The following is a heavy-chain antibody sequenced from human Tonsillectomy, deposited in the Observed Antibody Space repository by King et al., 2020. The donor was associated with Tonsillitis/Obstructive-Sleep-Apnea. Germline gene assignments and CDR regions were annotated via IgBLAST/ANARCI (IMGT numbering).Heavy chain of an antibody. CDR2: ISGGSSYT. CDR1: GFTFSDYY. J-gene: IGHJ1*01. CDR3: ARVGRYCSSDKCPPVFFQH. Sequence: VQLVESGGGLVKPGGSLRLSCEASGFTFSDYYMTWIRQDPGKGLEWVSYISGGSSYTNYADSVKGRFTISRDNAKNSLYLQMNSLRADDTAVYYCARVGRYCSSDKCPPVFFQHWGQGTLVSVSS. V-gene: IGHV3-11*05. D-gene: IGHD2-2*01.